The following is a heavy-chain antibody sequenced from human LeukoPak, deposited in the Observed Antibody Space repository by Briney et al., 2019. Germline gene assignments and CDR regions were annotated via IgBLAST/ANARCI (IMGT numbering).Heavy chain of an antibody. J-gene: IGHJ4*02. D-gene: IGHD3-10*01. CDR2: ISSSSSTI. Sequence: PGGSLRLSCAASGFTFSSYSMSWVRQAPGKGLEWVSYISSSSSTIYYADSVKGRFTISRDNAKNSLYLQMNSLRAEDTAVYYCAKVMIRGVIGEAPMGYFDYWGQGTLVTVSS. CDR1: GFTFSSYS. V-gene: IGHV3-48*01. CDR3: AKVMIRGVIGEAPMGYFDY.